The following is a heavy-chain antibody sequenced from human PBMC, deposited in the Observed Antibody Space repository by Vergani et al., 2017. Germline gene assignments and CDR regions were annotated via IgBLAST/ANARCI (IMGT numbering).Heavy chain of an antibody. CDR3: ARGGYSSSWTFDY. J-gene: IGHJ4*02. D-gene: IGHD6-13*01. Sequence: QVQLVQSGAEVKKPGAAVKVSCKASGYYFTDNYLHWVRQAPGQGLEWMGRITPQNGGTQYAEKFKGRVTMTRDTSITTAYMELTSLTSDDTAVYYCARGGYSSSWTFDYWGQGTLVTVSS. V-gene: IGHV1-2*02. CDR2: ITPQNGGT. CDR1: GYYFTDNY.